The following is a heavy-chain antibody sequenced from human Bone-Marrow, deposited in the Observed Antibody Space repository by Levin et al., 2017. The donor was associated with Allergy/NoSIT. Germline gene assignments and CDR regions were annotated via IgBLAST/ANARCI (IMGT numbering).Heavy chain of an antibody. J-gene: IGHJ4*02. CDR3: ARIVDAAMVLAFDY. CDR1: GYTFTYYT. Sequence: GGSLRLSCKASGYTFTYYTIGWVRLAPGQGPEWMGWISGNNGDKKPAQKFRGRAPMTTDTSTSTAYMELRNLRSDDTAVYYCARIVDAAMVLAFDYWGQGTLVTVSS. D-gene: IGHD5-18*01. CDR2: ISGNNGDK. V-gene: IGHV1-18*01.